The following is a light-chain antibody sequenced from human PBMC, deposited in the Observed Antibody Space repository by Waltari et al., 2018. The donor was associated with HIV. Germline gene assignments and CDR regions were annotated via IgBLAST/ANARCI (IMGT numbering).Light chain of an antibody. Sequence: QSPLTQPASVSGSPGQSVSISCTGHTSDFGSFAFVSWYQQFPGTAPKLLIYSNNQRPSGVPDRFSGSKSGTSASLGISGLQSDDEADYYCASWDDSLNGWVFGGGTKLAVL. CDR1: TSDFGSFAF. J-gene: IGLJ3*02. CDR2: SNN. CDR3: ASWDDSLNGWV. V-gene: IGLV1-44*01.